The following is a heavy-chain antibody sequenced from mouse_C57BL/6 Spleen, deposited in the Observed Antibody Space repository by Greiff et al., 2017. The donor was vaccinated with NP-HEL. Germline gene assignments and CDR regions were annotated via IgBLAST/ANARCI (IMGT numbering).Heavy chain of an antibody. CDR1: GYTFTDYN. CDR2: INPNNGGT. D-gene: IGHD2-1*01. J-gene: IGHJ2*01. Sequence: VQLQQSGPELVKPGASVKMSCKASGYTFTDYNMHWVKQSHGKSLEWIGYINPNNGGTSYNQKFKRKATLTVNNSSSTAYMELRSLTSEDSAGYYFSRSGNYVDFDDWGQGTTLTVSS. CDR3: SRSGNYVDFDD. V-gene: IGHV1-22*01.